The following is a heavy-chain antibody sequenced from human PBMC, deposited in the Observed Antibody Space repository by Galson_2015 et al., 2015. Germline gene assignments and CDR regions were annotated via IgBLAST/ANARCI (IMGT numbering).Heavy chain of an antibody. D-gene: IGHD2-2*01. CDR2: IYHSGST. CDR3: ARDLGYCSSTSCTPDY. CDR1: GGSISSSNW. V-gene: IGHV4-4*02. Sequence: ETLSLTCAVSGGSISSSNWWSWVRQPPGKGLEWIGEIYHSGSTNYNPSLKSRFTISVDKYKNQFSLKLSSVTAADTAVYYCARDLGYCSSTSCTPDYWGQGTLVTVSS. J-gene: IGHJ4*02.